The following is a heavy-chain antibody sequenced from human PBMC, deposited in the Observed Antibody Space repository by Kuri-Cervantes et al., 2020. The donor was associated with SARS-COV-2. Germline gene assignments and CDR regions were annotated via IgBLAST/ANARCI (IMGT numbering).Heavy chain of an antibody. J-gene: IGHJ5*02. V-gene: IGHV3-30-3*01. CDR2: ISYDGSNK. CDR1: GFTFSSYA. CDR3: ARSAPLPTYYDFWSGHGNWFDP. Sequence: GGSLRLSCAASGFTFSSYAMHWVRQAPGKGLEWVAVISYDGSNKYYADSVKGRFTISRDNSKNTLYLQMNSQRAEDTAVYYCARSAPLPTYYDFWSGHGNWFDPWGQGTLVTVSS. D-gene: IGHD3-3*01.